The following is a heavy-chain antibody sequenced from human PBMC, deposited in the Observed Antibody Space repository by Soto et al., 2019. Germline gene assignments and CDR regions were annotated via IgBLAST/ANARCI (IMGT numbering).Heavy chain of an antibody. CDR1: GGSISSSSYY. D-gene: IGHD3-3*01. Sequence: TSETLSLTCTVSGGSISSSSYYWGWIRQPPGKGLEWIGSIYYSGSTYYNPSLKSLVTISVDTSKNQFSLKLSSVTAADTAVYYCAKGRRITIFGVVVGYYGMDVWGQGTTVTVSS. CDR3: AKGRRITIFGVVVGYYGMDV. J-gene: IGHJ6*02. V-gene: IGHV4-39*01. CDR2: IYYSGST.